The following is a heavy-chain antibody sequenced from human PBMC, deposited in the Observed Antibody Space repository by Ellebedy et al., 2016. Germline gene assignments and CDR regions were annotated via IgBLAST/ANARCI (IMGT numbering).Heavy chain of an antibody. D-gene: IGHD3-3*01. Sequence: GESLKISXVASGLTVSGYWMHWVRQAPGRGLVWVARINGDGSSTYYADSVKGRFTISRDNAKNTLYLQTNSLRVEDMAVYYCVRSDWFGTWGQGTLVTVSS. CDR1: GLTVSGYW. CDR3: VRSDWFGT. J-gene: IGHJ5*02. V-gene: IGHV3-74*01. CDR2: INGDGSST.